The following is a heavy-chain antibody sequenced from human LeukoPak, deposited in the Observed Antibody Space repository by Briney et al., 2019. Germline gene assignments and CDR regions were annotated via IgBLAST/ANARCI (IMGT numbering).Heavy chain of an antibody. CDR2: IYSVGDT. D-gene: IGHD2-15*01. Sequence: GGSLRLSCAASGFTVSSNYMSWVRQAPGKGLEWVSIIYSVGDTYYADSVKGRFTISRDNAKNTLYLQMNSLRAGDTAVYYCASTPNGVAAIYFDDWGQGTLVTVSS. V-gene: IGHV3-53*05. J-gene: IGHJ4*02. CDR3: ASTPNGVAAIYFDD. CDR1: GFTVSSNY.